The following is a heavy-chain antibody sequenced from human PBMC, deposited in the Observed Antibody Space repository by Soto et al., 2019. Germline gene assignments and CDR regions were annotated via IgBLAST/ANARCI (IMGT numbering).Heavy chain of an antibody. CDR2: LSWNGVTI. J-gene: IGHJ6*02. CDR3: AAARADESSDYLGFHHGMDV. Sequence: EVPLVESGGGLVQPGRSLRLSCAASGFTFDDYAMHWVRQVPGKGLQWVSGLSWNGVTIGYAASVKGRFTISTDNAKKPLYLRMHSVRPGVTGLIYGAAARADESSDYLGFHHGMDVWGLGSTVTVS. D-gene: IGHD3-22*01. V-gene: IGHV3-9*01. CDR1: GFTFDDYA.